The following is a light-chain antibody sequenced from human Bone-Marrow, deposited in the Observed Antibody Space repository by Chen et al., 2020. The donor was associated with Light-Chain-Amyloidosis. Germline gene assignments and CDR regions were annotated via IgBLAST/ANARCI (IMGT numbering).Light chain of an antibody. CDR3: QSADSSGTYEVI. CDR1: DLPTKY. CDR2: RDT. J-gene: IGLJ2*01. Sequence: SYELTQSPSVSVSPGQTARITCSGDDLPTKYAYWYQKKPGQAPVLVKHRDTERPSRFSERFCRSSSGPTATLTMSGVQAEDEADYHCQSADSSGTYEVIFGGGTKLTVL. V-gene: IGLV3-25*03.